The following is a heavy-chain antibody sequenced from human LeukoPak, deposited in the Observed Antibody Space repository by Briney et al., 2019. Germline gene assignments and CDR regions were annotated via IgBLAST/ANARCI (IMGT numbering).Heavy chain of an antibody. Sequence: GGSLRLSCAASGFTFSSYSMNWVRQAPGKGLEWVSSISSSSSNIYYADSVKGRFTISRDNAKNSLYLQMNSLRAEDTAVYYRARGDCSSTSCYPYYFDYWGQGTLVTVSS. CDR1: GFTFSSYS. D-gene: IGHD2-2*01. V-gene: IGHV3-21*01. CDR3: ARGDCSSTSCYPYYFDY. J-gene: IGHJ4*02. CDR2: ISSSSSNI.